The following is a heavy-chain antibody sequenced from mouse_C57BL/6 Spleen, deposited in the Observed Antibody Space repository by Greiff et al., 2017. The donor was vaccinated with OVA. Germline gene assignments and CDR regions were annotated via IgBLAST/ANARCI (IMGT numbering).Heavy chain of an antibody. V-gene: IGHV5-4*01. CDR2: ISDGGSYT. CDR3: ARVYDYDDFDY. D-gene: IGHD2-4*01. J-gene: IGHJ2*01. CDR1: GFTFSSYA. Sequence: EVHLVESGGGLVKPGGSLKLSCAASGFTFSSYAMSWVRQTPEKRLEWVATISDGGSYTYYPDNVKGRFTISRDNAKNNLYLQMSHLKSEDTAMYYCARVYDYDDFDYWGQGTTLTVSS.